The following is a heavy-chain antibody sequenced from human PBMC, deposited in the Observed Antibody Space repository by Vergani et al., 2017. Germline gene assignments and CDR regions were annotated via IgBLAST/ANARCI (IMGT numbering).Heavy chain of an antibody. V-gene: IGHV3-9*01. D-gene: IGHD3-3*01. CDR2: ISWNSGSI. CDR1: GFTFADYA. J-gene: IGHJ4*02. Sequence: EVQLVESGGGWVQPGRSLRLSCAASGFTFADYAMHWVRQAPGKGLEWVSGISWNSGSIGYADSVKGRFTIYRDNAKNSLYLQMNSLRAEDTALYYCAKDSEFWSGYLDYWGQGTLVTVSS. CDR3: AKDSEFWSGYLDY.